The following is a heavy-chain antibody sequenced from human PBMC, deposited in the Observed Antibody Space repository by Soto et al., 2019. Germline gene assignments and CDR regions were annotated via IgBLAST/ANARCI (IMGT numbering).Heavy chain of an antibody. CDR1: GGSISSSSYY. J-gene: IGHJ6*02. CDR2: IYYSGST. Sequence: PSETLSLTCTVSGGSISSSSYYWGWIRQPPGKGLEWIGSIYYSGSTYYNPSLKSRVTISVDTSKNQLSLKLSSVTAADTAVYYCARLRLVHSSYYYYRTDVWGQGTTVTVSS. V-gene: IGHV4-39*01. CDR3: ARLRLVHSSYYYYRTDV. D-gene: IGHD6-19*01.